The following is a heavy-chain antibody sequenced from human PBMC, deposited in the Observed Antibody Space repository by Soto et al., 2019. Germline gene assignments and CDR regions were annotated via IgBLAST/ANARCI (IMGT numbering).Heavy chain of an antibody. D-gene: IGHD5-18*01. CDR3: ASQGDVDTAMVDYYYGMDV. CDR2: INHSGST. V-gene: IGHV4-34*01. J-gene: IGHJ6*02. CDR1: GGSFSGYY. Sequence: KSSETLSLTCAAYGGSFSGYYWSWIRQPPGKGLEWIGEINHSGSTNYNPSLKSRVTISVDTSKNQFSLKLSSVTAADTAVYYCASQGDVDTAMVDYYYGMDVWGQGTTVTVSS.